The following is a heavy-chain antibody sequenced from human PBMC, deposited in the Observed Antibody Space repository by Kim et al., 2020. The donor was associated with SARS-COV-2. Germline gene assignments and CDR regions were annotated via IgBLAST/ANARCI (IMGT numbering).Heavy chain of an antibody. Sequence: YAAPVKGRFTISRDDSKNTLYLQMNSLKTEDTAVYYCTTEGDGYNYWADYWGQGTLVTVSS. CDR3: TTEGDGYNYWADY. V-gene: IGHV3-15*01. D-gene: IGHD5-12*01. J-gene: IGHJ4*02.